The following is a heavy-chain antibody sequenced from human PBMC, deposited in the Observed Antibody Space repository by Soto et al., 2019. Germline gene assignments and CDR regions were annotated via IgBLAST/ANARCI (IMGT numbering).Heavy chain of an antibody. CDR3: ASSSSGTGTTGGYD. CDR2: INHSGST. J-gene: IGHJ4*02. V-gene: IGHV4-34*01. D-gene: IGHD1-7*01. CDR1: GGSFSGYY. Sequence: QVLLQQWGAGLLKPSETLSLTCAVYGGSFSGYYWSWIRQPPGKGLEWIGEINHSGSTNYNPSLKSRVTISVDTSKNQFSLKLSSVTAADTAVYYCASSSSGTGTTGGYDWGQGTLVTVSS.